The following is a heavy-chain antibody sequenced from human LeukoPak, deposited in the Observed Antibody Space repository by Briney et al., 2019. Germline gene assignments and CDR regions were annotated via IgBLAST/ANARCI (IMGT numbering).Heavy chain of an antibody. CDR1: GGSISSTTYNTTYY. J-gene: IGHJ4*02. D-gene: IGHD3-22*01. CDR2: IYYSGSP. Sequence: SETLSLTCAVSGGSISSTTYNTTYYWGWIRQPPGTGLEFIGTIYYSGSPDYNPSLKSRVTISVDRSKNQFSLKLTSVTAADTAVYYCARHADSATYYSPFDHWGQGTLVTVSS. CDR3: ARHADSATYYSPFDH. V-gene: IGHV4-39*01.